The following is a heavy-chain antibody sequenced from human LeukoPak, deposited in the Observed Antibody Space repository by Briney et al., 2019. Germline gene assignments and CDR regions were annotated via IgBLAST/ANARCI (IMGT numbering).Heavy chain of an antibody. D-gene: IGHD2-21*02. CDR1: GFTFSSYW. J-gene: IGHJ4*02. CDR2: IKQDGSEK. CDR3: AKSDGGNSVCFDY. V-gene: IGHV3-7*01. Sequence: GGSLRLSCAASGFTFSSYWMSWVRQAPGKGLEWVANIKQDGSEKYYVDSVKGRFTTSRDNAKNSLYLQMNSLRAEDTAVYYCAKSDGGNSVCFDYWGQGTLVTVSS.